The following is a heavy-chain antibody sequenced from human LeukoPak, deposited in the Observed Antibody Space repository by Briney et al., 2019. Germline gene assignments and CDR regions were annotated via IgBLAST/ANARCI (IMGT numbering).Heavy chain of an antibody. D-gene: IGHD7-27*01. CDR2: IKRKTDAGTT. Sequence: GGSLRLSCAASGFTFSSYAMSWVRQAPGKGLEWVGRIKRKTDAGTTDYAAPVKGRFTISRDDSKNTLYLQMNSLKTEDTAVYYCTTGNWGPYWGQGTLVTVSS. J-gene: IGHJ4*02. V-gene: IGHV3-15*01. CDR3: TTGNWGPY. CDR1: GFTFSSYA.